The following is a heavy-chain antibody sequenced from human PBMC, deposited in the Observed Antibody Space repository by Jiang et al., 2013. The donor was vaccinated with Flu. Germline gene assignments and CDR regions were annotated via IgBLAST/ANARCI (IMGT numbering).Heavy chain of an antibody. Sequence: GLVKPSQTLSLTCTVSGGSISSGSYYWSWIRQPAGKGLEWIGRIYTSGSTNYNPSLKSRVTISVDTSKNQFSLKLSSVTAADTAVYYCARYGGYGYGNTLDVWGQGTTVTVSS. CDR2: IYTSGST. D-gene: IGHD5-18*01. CDR3: ARYGGYGYGNTLDV. V-gene: IGHV4-61*02. J-gene: IGHJ6*02. CDR1: GGSISSGSYY.